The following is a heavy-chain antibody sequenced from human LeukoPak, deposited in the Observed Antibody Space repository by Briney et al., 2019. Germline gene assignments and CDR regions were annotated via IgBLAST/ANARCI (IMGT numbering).Heavy chain of an antibody. CDR2: ISTASDYI. Sequence: GGSLRLSCAASGFTFSSYNMNWVRQAPGKGLEWVSSISTASDYIYYADSLKGRFTISRDNAKNSLYLQMNSLRAEDTAVYYCARGVHTAAYWGQGTLVTVSS. V-gene: IGHV3-21*01. CDR3: ARGVHTAAY. CDR1: GFTFSSYN. J-gene: IGHJ4*02. D-gene: IGHD5-18*01.